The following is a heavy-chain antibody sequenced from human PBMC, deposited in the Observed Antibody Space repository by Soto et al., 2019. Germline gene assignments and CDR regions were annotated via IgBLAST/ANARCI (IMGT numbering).Heavy chain of an antibody. CDR2: IYYSGST. J-gene: IGHJ3*02. D-gene: IGHD3-22*01. V-gene: IGHV4-61*08. Sequence: PETRCHTCTVSGGTVSTSEHHGCWIRQPPGKGLEWIGHIYYSGSTNYNPSLKSRVTISVDTSKNQFSLKLSSVTAADTAVYYCARGKGDSSGFDAFDIWGQGTMVT. CDR3: ARGKGDSSGFDAFDI. CDR1: GGTVSTSEHH.